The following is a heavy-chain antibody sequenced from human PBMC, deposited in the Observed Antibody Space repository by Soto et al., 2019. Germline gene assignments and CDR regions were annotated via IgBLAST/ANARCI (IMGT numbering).Heavy chain of an antibody. Sequence: ASVKVSCKASGGTFSSYDINWVRQATGQGLEWMGWMNPNSGNTGYAQKFQGRVTMTRNTSISTAYMELSSLRSEDTAVYYCARGRGYSYGRSYMDVWGKGTTVTVSS. J-gene: IGHJ6*03. CDR2: MNPNSGNT. CDR1: GGTFSSYD. V-gene: IGHV1-8*01. CDR3: ARGRGYSYGRSYMDV. D-gene: IGHD5-18*01.